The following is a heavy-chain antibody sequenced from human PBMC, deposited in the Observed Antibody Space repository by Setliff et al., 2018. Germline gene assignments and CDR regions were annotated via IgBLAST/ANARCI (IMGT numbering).Heavy chain of an antibody. Sequence: SETLSLTCTVSGGSISSHYWSWIRQPPGKGLEWIGYISYTGRTNFTPSFKSRVTMSVDTSKNQFSLMLTSVTAADTAIYYCAGRPQNTPMGPCDYWGQGTLVTVSS. V-gene: IGHV4-59*11. J-gene: IGHJ4*02. CDR3: AGRPQNTPMGPCDY. CDR1: GGSISSHY. CDR2: ISYTGRT. D-gene: IGHD5-18*01.